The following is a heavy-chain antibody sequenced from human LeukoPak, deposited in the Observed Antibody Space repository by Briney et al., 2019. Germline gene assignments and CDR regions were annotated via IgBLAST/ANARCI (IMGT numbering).Heavy chain of an antibody. CDR3: TRDVVRSRYYYGSGSYSDYYYYDMDV. CDR1: GFTFGDYA. J-gene: IGHJ6*04. V-gene: IGHV3-49*04. CDR2: IRSKAYGGTT. Sequence: PGRSLRLSCTASGFTFGDYAMSWVRQAPGKGLEWVGFIRSKAYGGTTEYAASVKGRFTISRDDSKSIAYLQMNSLKTEDTAVYYCTRDVVRSRYYYGSGSYSDYYYYDMDVWGKGTTVTVSS. D-gene: IGHD3-10*01.